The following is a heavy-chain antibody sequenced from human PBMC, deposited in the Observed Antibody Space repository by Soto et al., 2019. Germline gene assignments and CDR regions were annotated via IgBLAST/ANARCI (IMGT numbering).Heavy chain of an antibody. CDR2: ISGSGGST. Sequence: GGSLRLSCAASGFTFSSYAMSWVRQAPGKGLEWVSAISGSGGSTYYADSVKGRFTISRDNSKNTLYLQMNSLRAEDTAVYYCAKAQAEYSSSSQYYYYYGMDVWGQGTTVTVSS. J-gene: IGHJ6*02. V-gene: IGHV3-23*01. CDR3: AKAQAEYSSSSQYYYYYGMDV. CDR1: GFTFSSYA. D-gene: IGHD6-6*01.